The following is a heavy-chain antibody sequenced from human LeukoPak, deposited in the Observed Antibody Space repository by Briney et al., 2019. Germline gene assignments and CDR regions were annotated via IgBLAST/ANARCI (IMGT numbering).Heavy chain of an antibody. Sequence: GGSLRLSCAASGFTFSSYGMHWVRQAPGKGLEWVAVIWYDGSNKYYADSVKGRFTISRDNSKNTLYLQTNSLRAEDTAVYYCARDLARYYYDSSGYGPANWGQGTLVTVSS. V-gene: IGHV3-33*01. CDR3: ARDLARYYYDSSGYGPAN. D-gene: IGHD3-22*01. CDR1: GFTFSSYG. CDR2: IWYDGSNK. J-gene: IGHJ4*02.